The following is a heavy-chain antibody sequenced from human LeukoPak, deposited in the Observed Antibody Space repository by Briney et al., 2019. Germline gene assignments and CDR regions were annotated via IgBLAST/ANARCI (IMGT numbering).Heavy chain of an antibody. CDR1: GFTFSDYY. CDR2: IYSGGST. CDR3: ARDAVDPYYYYGMDV. D-gene: IGHD6-19*01. Sequence: PGGSLRLSCAASGFTFSDYYMSWIRQAPGKGLEWVSVIYSGGSTYYADSVKGRFTISRDNSKNTLYLQMNSLRAEDTAVYYCARDAVDPYYYYGMDVWGQGTTVTVSS. J-gene: IGHJ6*02. V-gene: IGHV3-53*01.